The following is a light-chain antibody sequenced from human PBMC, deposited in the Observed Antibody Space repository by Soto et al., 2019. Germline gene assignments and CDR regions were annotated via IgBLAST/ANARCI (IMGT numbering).Light chain of an antibody. J-gene: IGKJ3*01. CDR2: DAS. V-gene: IGKV3-11*01. Sequence: EIVLTQSPATLSLSPGERATLSCRASQSVSSYLAWYQQKPGQAPRLLIYDASNRATGIPARFSGSGSGTDFTLTVSSLEPEDFAVHYCQQRSNWPPVITFGPGTKVDIK. CDR3: QQRSNWPPVIT. CDR1: QSVSSY.